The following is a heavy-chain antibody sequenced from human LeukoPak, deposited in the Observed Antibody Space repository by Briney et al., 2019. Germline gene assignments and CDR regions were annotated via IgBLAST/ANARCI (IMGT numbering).Heavy chain of an antibody. J-gene: IGHJ3*02. V-gene: IGHV1-46*01. CDR3: ARTAGANGGFAFDI. D-gene: IGHD1-26*01. CDR1: GYTFTSYY. CDR2: INPSGGST. Sequence: ASVKVSCKASGYTFTSYYMHWVRQAPGQGLEWMGIINPSGGSTSYAQKFQGRVTMTRDMSTSTVYMELRSLRSDDTAVYYCARTAGANGGFAFDIWGQGTMVTVSS.